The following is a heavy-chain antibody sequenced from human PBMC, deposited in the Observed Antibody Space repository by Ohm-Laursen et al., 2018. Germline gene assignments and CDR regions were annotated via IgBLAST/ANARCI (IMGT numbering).Heavy chain of an antibody. CDR1: GFTFTNYW. Sequence: GSLRLSCTAFGFTFTNYWMSWVRQAPGKGLEWVANINQDGSEKYYVDSVKGRFTISRDNAKNSLYLQMNSLRAEDTAVYYCVRAAGSYPYYFDYWGQGTLVTVSS. V-gene: IGHV3-7*01. J-gene: IGHJ4*02. D-gene: IGHD1-26*01. CDR3: VRAAGSYPYYFDY. CDR2: INQDGSEK.